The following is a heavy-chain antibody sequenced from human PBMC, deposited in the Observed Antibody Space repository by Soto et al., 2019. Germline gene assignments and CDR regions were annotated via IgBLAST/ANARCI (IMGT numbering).Heavy chain of an antibody. Sequence: GGSLRLSCAASGFTFSSYGIHWVRQAPGKGLEWVAIIWYDGSNKYYAESVKGRFTISRDNSKNTVYLQMNSLRAEDTAVYFCARDPWNSGSYYFDHWGQGTPVTVSS. D-gene: IGHD3-22*01. CDR2: IWYDGSNK. CDR1: GFTFSSYG. J-gene: IGHJ4*02. V-gene: IGHV3-33*01. CDR3: ARDPWNSGSYYFDH.